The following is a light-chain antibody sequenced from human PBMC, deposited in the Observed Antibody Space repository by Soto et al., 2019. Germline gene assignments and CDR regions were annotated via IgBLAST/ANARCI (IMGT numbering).Light chain of an antibody. CDR2: DAS. Sequence: DMPKSHAPLSLSPSVGDRVSITCRASQSISSWLAWYQQKPGKAPKLLIYDASNMDTGVPARFSGSGSGTEFTLTISSLQSEDFAVYYCQQYISWPRTFGQGTKVDIK. V-gene: IGKV1-5*01. J-gene: IGKJ1*01. CDR3: QQYISWPRT. CDR1: QSISSW.